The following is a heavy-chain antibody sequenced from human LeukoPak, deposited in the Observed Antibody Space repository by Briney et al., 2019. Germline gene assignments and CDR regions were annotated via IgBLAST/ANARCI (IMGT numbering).Heavy chain of an antibody. CDR1: GYTFTSYD. Sequence: GASVKVSCKASGYTFTSYDINWVRQATGQRLEWMGWMNPNSGNTGYAQKFQGRVTMTRNTSISTAYMELSSLRSEDTAVYYCARGRQWLVVEGEAFDIWGQGTMVTVSS. CDR3: ARGRQWLVVEGEAFDI. D-gene: IGHD6-19*01. V-gene: IGHV1-8*01. J-gene: IGHJ3*02. CDR2: MNPNSGNT.